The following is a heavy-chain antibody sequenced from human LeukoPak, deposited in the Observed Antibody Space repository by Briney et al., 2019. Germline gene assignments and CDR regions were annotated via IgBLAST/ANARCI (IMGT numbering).Heavy chain of an antibody. V-gene: IGHV3-23*01. CDR3: AKDHGIAVADQIYFDY. J-gene: IGHJ4*02. D-gene: IGHD6-19*01. CDR1: GFTFSSYA. CDR2: ISGSGGST. Sequence: GGSLRLSWAASGFTFSSYAMSWVRQAPGKGLEWVSAISGSGGSTYYADSVKGRFTISRDNSKNTLYLQMNSLRAEDTAVYYCAKDHGIAVADQIYFDYWGQGTLVTVSS.